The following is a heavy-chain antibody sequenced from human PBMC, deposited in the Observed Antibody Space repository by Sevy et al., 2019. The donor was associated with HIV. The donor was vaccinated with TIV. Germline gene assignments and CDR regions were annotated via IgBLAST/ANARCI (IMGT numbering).Heavy chain of an antibody. CDR1: GDSMTSFFY. CDR2: IYHTGTT. J-gene: IGHJ4*02. V-gene: IGHV4-38-2*02. D-gene: IGHD5-12*01. CDR3: ARELYSGHYGY. Sequence: SETLSLTCVVSGDSMTSFFYWGWIRQSPGKGLEWIGSIYHTGTTNYNPSLKSRVTMSIDTSQNQFSLRLRSVTAADSAVYYCARELYSGHYGYWGQGTLVTVSS.